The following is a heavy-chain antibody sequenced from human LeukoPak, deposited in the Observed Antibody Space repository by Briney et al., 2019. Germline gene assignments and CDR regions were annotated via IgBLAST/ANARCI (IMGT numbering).Heavy chain of an antibody. D-gene: IGHD5-12*01. Sequence: PSETLSLTCAVYGGSISSGGYSWSWLRQPPGKGLEWIGNIYHSGSTYYNPSLRSRVTISVDRSKNQFLLKLRSGTAAYMAVCYCARFGYDYLFDYWGQGTLVTVSS. CDR2: IYHSGST. J-gene: IGHJ4*02. CDR3: ARFGYDYLFDY. CDR1: GGSISSGGYS. V-gene: IGHV4-30-2*01.